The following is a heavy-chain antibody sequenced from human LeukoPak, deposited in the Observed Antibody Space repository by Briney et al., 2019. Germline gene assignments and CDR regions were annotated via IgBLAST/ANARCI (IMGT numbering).Heavy chain of an antibody. CDR1: GGSISSSSYY. CDR3: ARHHSSGWATFDD. Sequence: PSETLSLTCTVSGGSISSSSYYWGWIRQPPGKGLEWIGSIYYSGSTYYNPSLKSRVTISVDTSKNQFSLKLSSVTAADTAVYYCARHHSSGWATFDDWGQGTLVTVSS. CDR2: IYYSGST. J-gene: IGHJ4*02. D-gene: IGHD6-19*01. V-gene: IGHV4-39*01.